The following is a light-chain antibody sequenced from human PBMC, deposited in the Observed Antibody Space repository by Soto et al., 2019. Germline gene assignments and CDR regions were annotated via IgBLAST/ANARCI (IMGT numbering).Light chain of an antibody. CDR2: IND. CDR3: ATWDDSLLGV. CDR1: GSNIGSNA. J-gene: IGLJ1*01. Sequence: QSVLTQPPSVSGTPGQRVTISCSGSGSNIGSNAVHWYQQLPGTAPKLLIYINDQGPSGVPDRFSGSKSGTSASLAISGLQSEDEADYYCATWDDSLLGVFGTGTKLTVL. V-gene: IGLV1-44*01.